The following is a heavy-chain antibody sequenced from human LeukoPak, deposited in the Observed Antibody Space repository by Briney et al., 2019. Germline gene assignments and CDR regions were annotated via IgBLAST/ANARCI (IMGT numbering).Heavy chain of an antibody. J-gene: IGHJ4*02. CDR1: GFSFSRYS. D-gene: IGHD6-13*01. V-gene: IGHV3-48*04. CDR3: ARDLDSSSWYAYYFDY. Sequence: GGSLRLSCTASGFSFSRYSMNWVRQAPGKGLEWISYISSDGSTIYYADSVKGRFTISRDNAKNSLYLQMNSLRAEDTAVYYCARDLDSSSWYAYYFDYWGQGTLVTVSS. CDR2: ISSDGSTI.